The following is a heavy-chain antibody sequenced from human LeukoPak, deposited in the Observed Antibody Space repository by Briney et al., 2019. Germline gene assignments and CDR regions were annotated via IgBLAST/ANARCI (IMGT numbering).Heavy chain of an antibody. CDR3: ARGPDLYFDWLSNNWFDP. J-gene: IGHJ5*02. CDR2: INHSGST. CDR1: GASFSGYY. D-gene: IGHD3-9*01. V-gene: IGHV4-34*01. Sequence: PSETLSLACAVYGASFSGYYWSWIRQPPGKGLEWIGEINHSGSTNYNPSLKSRVTIPVDTPKNQFSLKLTSVTAADTAVYYCARGPDLYFDWLSNNWFDPWGQGTLVTVSS.